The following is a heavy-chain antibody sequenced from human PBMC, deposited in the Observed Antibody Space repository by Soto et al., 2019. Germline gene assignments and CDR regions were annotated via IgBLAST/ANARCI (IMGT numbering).Heavy chain of an antibody. J-gene: IGHJ4*02. V-gene: IGHV1-46*03. CDR2: INPSTTTT. CDR1: GYPFTKYH. CDR3: AREAEEYSGSDY. D-gene: IGHD3-10*01. Sequence: ASVKVSCKASGYPFTKYHMHWLRQAPGQGLEWLGVINPSTTTTYARRFQDRVTMTRDTSTSTVYMELSSLRSDDTAVYYCAREAEEYSGSDYWGPGSLVTVS.